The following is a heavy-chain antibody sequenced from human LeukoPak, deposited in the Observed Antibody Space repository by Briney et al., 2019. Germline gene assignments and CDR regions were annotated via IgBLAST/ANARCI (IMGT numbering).Heavy chain of an antibody. V-gene: IGHV4-34*01. CDR3: ARGVSWFDP. J-gene: IGHJ5*02. Sequence: SETLSLTCAVYGGSFSGYYWSWIRQPPGKGLEWIGEINHSGSTNYNPSLKSRVTISVDTSKNRFSLKLSSVTAADTAVYYCARGVSWFDPWGQGTLVTVSS. CDR2: INHSGST. CDR1: GGSFSGYY.